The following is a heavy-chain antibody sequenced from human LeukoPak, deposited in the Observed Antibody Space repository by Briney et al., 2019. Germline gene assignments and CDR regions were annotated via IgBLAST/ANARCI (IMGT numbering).Heavy chain of an antibody. CDR3: AKDTTYYYDSSGPMGY. J-gene: IGHJ4*02. V-gene: IGHV3-30-3*01. Sequence: PGGSLRLSCAASGFSFSDYAIHWVRQAPGKGLEWVAGVSNDGTNRLYADSVKGRFTISRDNSKTTVYLQMNSLRAEDTAVYYCAKDTTYYYDSSGPMGYWGQGTLVTVSS. CDR2: VSNDGTNR. D-gene: IGHD3-22*01. CDR1: GFSFSDYA.